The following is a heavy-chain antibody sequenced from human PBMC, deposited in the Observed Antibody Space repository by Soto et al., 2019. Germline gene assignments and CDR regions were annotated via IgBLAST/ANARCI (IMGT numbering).Heavy chain of an antibody. J-gene: IGHJ4*02. CDR2: ISYDGSNK. CDR3: ARELTEWELQYYFDY. D-gene: IGHD1-26*01. CDR1: GFTFSSYA. Sequence: PGGSLRLSCAASGFTFSSYAMHWVRQAPGKGLEWVAVISYDGSNKYYADSVKGRFTISRDNSKNTLYLQMNSLRAEDTAVYYCARELTEWELQYYFDYWGQGTLVTVSS. V-gene: IGHV3-30-3*01.